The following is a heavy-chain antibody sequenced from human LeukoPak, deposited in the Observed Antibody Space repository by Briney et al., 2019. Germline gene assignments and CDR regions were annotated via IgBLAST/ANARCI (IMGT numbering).Heavy chain of an antibody. D-gene: IGHD3-10*01. CDR1: GFTFSSSA. CDR2: IVVGSGNT. J-gene: IGHJ4*02. Sequence: GTSVKVSCKASGFTFSSSAMQWVRQARGQRLEWIGWIVVGSGNTNYAQKFQGRVTITRDMSTSTAYMELSSLRSEDTAVYYCAASQRGSGSYYDYWGQGTLVTVSS. CDR3: AASQRGSGSYYDY. V-gene: IGHV1-58*02.